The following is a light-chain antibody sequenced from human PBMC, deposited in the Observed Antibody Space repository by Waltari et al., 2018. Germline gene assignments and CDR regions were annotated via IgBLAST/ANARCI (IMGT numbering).Light chain of an antibody. Sequence: QSVLSQPPSASGPPGQRVTISCSGSNYHIWTHYVNWSHQPPGTAPNPLIYRNNNRPSGVPDRFSGSKSGTSASLAISGLRSEDEADYYCASWDGSLGGVIFGGGTKLTVL. CDR3: ASWDGSLGGVI. CDR1: NYHIWTHY. V-gene: IGLV1-47*01. CDR2: RNN. J-gene: IGLJ2*01.